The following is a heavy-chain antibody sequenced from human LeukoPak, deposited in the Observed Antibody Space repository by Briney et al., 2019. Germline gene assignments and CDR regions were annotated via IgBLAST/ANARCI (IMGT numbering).Heavy chain of an antibody. J-gene: IGHJ4*02. CDR1: GFTVSSNY. V-gene: IGHV3-48*01. D-gene: IGHD3-10*01. CDR2: ISSSSSTI. Sequence: GRSLRLSCAASGFTVSSNYMSWVRQAPGKGLEWVSYISSSSSTIYYADSVKGRFTISRDNAKNSLYLQMNSLRAEDTAVYYCASEGLWFGEESVGYWGQGTLVTVSS. CDR3: ASEGLWFGEESVGY.